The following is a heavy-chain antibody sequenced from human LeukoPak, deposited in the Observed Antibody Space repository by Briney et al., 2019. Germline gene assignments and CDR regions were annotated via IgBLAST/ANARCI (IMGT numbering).Heavy chain of an antibody. Sequence: SQTLSLTCTVSGGSISSGSYYWSWIRQPAGKGLEWIGRIYTSGSTNYNPSLKSRVTISVDTSKNQFSLKLSSVTAADTAVYYCARELLWFEGYYYYYMDVWGKGTTVTISS. CDR3: ARELLWFEGYYYYYMDV. D-gene: IGHD3-10*01. CDR2: IYTSGST. J-gene: IGHJ6*03. CDR1: GGSISSGSYY. V-gene: IGHV4-61*02.